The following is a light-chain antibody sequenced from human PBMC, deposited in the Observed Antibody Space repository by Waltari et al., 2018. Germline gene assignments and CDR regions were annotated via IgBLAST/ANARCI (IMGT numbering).Light chain of an antibody. J-gene: IGKJ2*01. CDR3: LEHDNFPTHT. CDR2: EAT. Sequence: TSLTQSPAFMSATPRPNVNLSCRASQDIDDEMNWYQQKPGEGAIFIIQEATTLVPGIPPRFSGSGYGTDFTLTINNIQSEDVASYFCLEHDNFPTHTFGQGTKLEIK. V-gene: IGKV5-2*01. CDR1: QDIDDE.